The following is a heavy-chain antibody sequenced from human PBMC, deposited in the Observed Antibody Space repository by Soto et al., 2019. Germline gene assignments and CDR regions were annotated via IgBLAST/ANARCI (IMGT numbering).Heavy chain of an antibody. J-gene: IGHJ6*02. CDR2: INGDYGNT. CDR1: GYTFYSHS. CDR3: ARCIQGDYYYGMDV. V-gene: IGHV1-18*01. D-gene: IGHD5-18*01. Sequence: ASVKVSCKASGYTFYSHSISWVRQAPGQGFEWMGRINGDYGNTQYAQKFRGRVTMTTDTSTTTVYMELTNLRSDDTAVYYCARCIQGDYYYGMDVWGQGTTVTVS.